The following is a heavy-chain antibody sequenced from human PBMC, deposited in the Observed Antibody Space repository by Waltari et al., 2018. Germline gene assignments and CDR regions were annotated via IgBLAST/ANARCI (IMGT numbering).Heavy chain of an antibody. CDR1: GFTFSRPG. D-gene: IGHD6-13*01. J-gene: IGHJ4*02. CDR2: IKTDGSET. CDR3: AIGGVETSWYWRY. V-gene: IGHV3-7*01. Sequence: EVQVVESGGGLVQPGGSLRISCAASGFTFSRPGMTWVRQAPGKGLEWVANIKTDGSETYYVDSVKGRFTISRDNTKNSLYLQMSSLRAEDTAVYYCAIGGVETSWYWRYWGQGTLVTVSS.